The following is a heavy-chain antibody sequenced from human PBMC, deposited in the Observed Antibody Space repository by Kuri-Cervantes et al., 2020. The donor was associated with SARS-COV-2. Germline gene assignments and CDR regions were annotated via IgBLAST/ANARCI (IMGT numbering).Heavy chain of an antibody. V-gene: IGHV1-69*13. CDR1: GGTFSSYA. D-gene: IGHD4-23*01. CDR3: ARAGSYGGNPYYFDY. CDR2: IIPIFGTA. J-gene: IGHJ4*02. Sequence: SVKVSCKASGGTFSSYAISWVRQAPGQGLEWMGGIIPIFGTANYAQKFQGRVTITADESTSTAYMGLSSLRSEDTAVYYCARAGSYGGNPYYFDYWGQGTLVTVSS.